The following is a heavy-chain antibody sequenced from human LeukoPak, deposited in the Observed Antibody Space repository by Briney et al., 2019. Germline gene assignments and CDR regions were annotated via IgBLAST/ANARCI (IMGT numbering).Heavy chain of an antibody. D-gene: IGHD3-10*01. CDR2: ISSSGSTI. Sequence: AGGSLRLSCAASGFTFSSYEMNWVRQAPGKGLEWVSYISSSGSTIYYADSVKGRFTISTDNAKNSLYLQMNSLRDEDTAVYYCARDAYYYGSGRPRPFDYWGQGTLVTVSS. V-gene: IGHV3-48*03. CDR3: ARDAYYYGSGRPRPFDY. CDR1: GFTFSSYE. J-gene: IGHJ4*02.